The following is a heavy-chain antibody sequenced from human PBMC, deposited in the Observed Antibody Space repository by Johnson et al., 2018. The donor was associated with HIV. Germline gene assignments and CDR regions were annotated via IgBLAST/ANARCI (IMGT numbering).Heavy chain of an antibody. CDR3: AREGVGTTCPFDI. CDR1: GFTFSSYG. Sequence: QVQLVESGGGVVQPGRSLRLSCAASGFTFSSYGMHWVRQAPGKGLEWVAIISYDGSNKYYRDSVKGRFTISRDNSKNTLYLQMNSLRADDTAMYYCAREGVGTTCPFDIWGQGTRVTVSS. CDR2: ISYDGSNK. J-gene: IGHJ3*02. D-gene: IGHD1-26*01. V-gene: IGHV3-30*03.